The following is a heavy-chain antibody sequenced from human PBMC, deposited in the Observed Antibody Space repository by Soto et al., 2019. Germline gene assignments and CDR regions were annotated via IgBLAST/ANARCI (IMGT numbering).Heavy chain of an antibody. CDR1: GFTVSSNY. J-gene: IGHJ4*02. CDR2: IYSGGST. V-gene: IGHV3-66*01. Sequence: EVQLVESGGGLVQPGGSLRLSCAASGFTVSSNYMSWVRQAPGKGLEWVSVIYSGGSTYYADSVKGRFTISRDNSKNTLDLQMTSLRAEDTAVYYCARDQQKWWELHYWGQGTLVTVSS. CDR3: ARDQQKWWELHY. D-gene: IGHD1-26*01.